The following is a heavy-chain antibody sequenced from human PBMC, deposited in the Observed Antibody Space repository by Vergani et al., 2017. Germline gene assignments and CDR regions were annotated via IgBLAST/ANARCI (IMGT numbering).Heavy chain of an antibody. Sequence: EVQLVESGGGLIQPGGSLRLSCAASGFTVSSNYMSWVRQAPGKGLEWVSVIYSGGSTYNADSVKGRFTISRDNSKNKLYLQMNSLRAEDTAVYYCARGRMTAIFDYWGQGTLVTVSS. CDR3: ARGRMTAIFDY. J-gene: IGHJ4*02. V-gene: IGHV3-53*01. CDR1: GFTVSSNY. CDR2: IYSGGST. D-gene: IGHD2-21*02.